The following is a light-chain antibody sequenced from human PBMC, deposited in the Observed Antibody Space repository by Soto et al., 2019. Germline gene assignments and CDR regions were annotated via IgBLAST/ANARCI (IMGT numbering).Light chain of an antibody. Sequence: QSALTQPASVSGSPGQSITISCTGTSADVGVSWYQQHPGKAPKLMIYDVSNRPSGLSNRFSGSKSGNTASLTISGLQAEDEADYYCSSYRTISTVYVFGTGTKLTVL. CDR2: DVS. V-gene: IGLV2-14*01. J-gene: IGLJ1*01. CDR1: SADVG. CDR3: SSYRTISTVYV.